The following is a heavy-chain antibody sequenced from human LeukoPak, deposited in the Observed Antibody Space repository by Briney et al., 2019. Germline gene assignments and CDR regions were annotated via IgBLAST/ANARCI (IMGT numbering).Heavy chain of an antibody. Sequence: ASVKVSCKASGYTFTGYYMHWVRQAPGQGLEWMGWINPSSGGTNYAQKFQGRVTMTRDTSISTAYMELSRLRSDDTAVYYCARDPAPNYYDSSGYYYFDYWGQGTLVTVSS. J-gene: IGHJ4*02. CDR3: ARDPAPNYYDSSGYYYFDY. CDR1: GYTFTGYY. CDR2: INPSSGGT. D-gene: IGHD3-22*01. V-gene: IGHV1-2*02.